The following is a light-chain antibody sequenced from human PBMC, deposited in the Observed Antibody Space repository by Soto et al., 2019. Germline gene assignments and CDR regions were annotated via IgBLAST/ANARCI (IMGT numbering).Light chain of an antibody. V-gene: IGLV2-11*01. CDR2: DVS. CDR1: SSDVGDYNY. Sequence: QSALTQPRSVSGPPGQSVTISCTGTSSDVGDYNYVSWYQQHPGKAPKLMIYDVSERPSGVPDRFSGSKSGNTASLTISGLQAEDEADYYCCSYAGSYTWVFGGGTKLTVL. CDR3: CSYAGSYTWV. J-gene: IGLJ3*02.